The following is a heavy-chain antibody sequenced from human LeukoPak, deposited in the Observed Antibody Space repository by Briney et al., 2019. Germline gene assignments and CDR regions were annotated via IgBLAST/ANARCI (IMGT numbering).Heavy chain of an antibody. CDR2: ISGSGSST. D-gene: IGHD1-26*01. Sequence: GGSLRLSCAASGFTFSSYAMSWVRQAPGKGLEWVSSISGSGSSTYYADSVKGRFTISRDSSKNTLYLQMNSLRAEDTGVYYCAKAGGSYYDHHLDYWGQGTLVTVSS. V-gene: IGHV3-23*01. CDR1: GFTFSSYA. CDR3: AKAGGSYYDHHLDY. J-gene: IGHJ4*02.